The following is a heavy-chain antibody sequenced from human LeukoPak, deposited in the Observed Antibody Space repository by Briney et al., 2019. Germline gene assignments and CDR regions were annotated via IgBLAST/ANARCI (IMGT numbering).Heavy chain of an antibody. D-gene: IGHD3-22*01. CDR1: GGTFSSYA. J-gene: IGHJ3*02. CDR2: MNPNSGNT. V-gene: IGHV1-8*03. CDR3: ARGVRGYYDSSGYLSPQLEDQAFDI. Sequence: GASVKVSCKASGGTFSSYAINWVRQATGQGLEWMGWMNPNSGNTGYAQKFQGRVTITRNTSISTAYMELSSLRSEDTAVYYCARGVRGYYDSSGYLSPQLEDQAFDIWGQGTMVTVSS.